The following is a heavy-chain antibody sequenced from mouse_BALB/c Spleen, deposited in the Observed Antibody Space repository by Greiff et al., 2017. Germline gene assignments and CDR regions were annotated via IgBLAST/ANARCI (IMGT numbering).Heavy chain of an antibody. J-gene: IGHJ1*01. CDR1: GDSITSGY. CDR3: ARGDHYYGYDWYFDV. Sequence: DVKLQESGPSLVKPSQTLSLTCSVTGDSITSGYWNWIRKFPGNKLEYMGYISYSGSTYYNPSLKSRISITRDTSKNQYYLQLNSVTTEDTATYYCARGDHYYGYDWYFDVWGAGTTVTVSS. CDR2: ISYSGST. V-gene: IGHV3-8*02. D-gene: IGHD1-2*01.